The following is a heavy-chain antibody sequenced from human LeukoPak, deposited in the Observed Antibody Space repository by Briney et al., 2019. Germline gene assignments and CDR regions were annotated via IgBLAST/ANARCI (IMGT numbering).Heavy chain of an antibody. Sequence: QTGGSLRLSCAASGFTFTSYGIHWARQAPGKGLEWVAFIRYDGSNKYYADSVKGRFTISRDNSKNTLYLQMNSLRAEDTAVYYCAKDISGSWSIDYWGQGTLVTVSS. CDR1: GFTFTSYG. J-gene: IGHJ4*02. CDR2: IRYDGSNK. V-gene: IGHV3-30*02. CDR3: AKDISGSWSIDY. D-gene: IGHD6-13*01.